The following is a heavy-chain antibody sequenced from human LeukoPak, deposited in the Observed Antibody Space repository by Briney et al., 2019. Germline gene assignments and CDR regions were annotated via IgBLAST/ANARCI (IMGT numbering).Heavy chain of an antibody. Sequence: PSETLSLTCTVSGGSVSSYYWSWIRQPAGKGLEWIGRIYTSGSTNYNPSLKSRVTMSVDTSKNQFSLKLSSVTAADTAVYYCARGGQGSGSWSFDYWGQGTLVTVSS. CDR3: ARGGQGSGSWSFDY. V-gene: IGHV4-4*07. CDR2: IYTSGST. CDR1: GGSVSSYY. J-gene: IGHJ4*02. D-gene: IGHD3-10*01.